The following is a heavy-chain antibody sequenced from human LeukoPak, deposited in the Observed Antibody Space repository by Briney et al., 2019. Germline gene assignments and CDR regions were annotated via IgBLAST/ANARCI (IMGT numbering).Heavy chain of an antibody. Sequence: GGSLRLSCAASGFTFSDYYMSWIRQAPGKGLEWVSYISSSGSTIYYADSVKGRFTISRDNAKNSLYLQMNSLRAEDTAVYYCARSATYYYYGFAHIDYWGQGTLVTVSS. J-gene: IGHJ4*02. D-gene: IGHD3-10*01. V-gene: IGHV3-11*01. CDR1: GFTFSDYY. CDR2: ISSSGSTI. CDR3: ARSATYYYYGFAHIDY.